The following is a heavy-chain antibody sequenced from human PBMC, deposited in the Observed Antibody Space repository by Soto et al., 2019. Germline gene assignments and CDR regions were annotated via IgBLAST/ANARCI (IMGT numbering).Heavy chain of an antibody. CDR1: GVSFSPNY. Sequence: SETLSLTCTVSGVSFSPNYWSWIRQPPGKGLEWIGYIYHSGSTNYNPSLKSRVTISVDTSKNQFSLKLSSVTAADTAVYYCARDIGGYYDSSSYANWGQGTLVTVSS. V-gene: IGHV4-59*01. CDR3: ARDIGGYYDSSSYAN. CDR2: IYHSGST. J-gene: IGHJ4*02. D-gene: IGHD3-22*01.